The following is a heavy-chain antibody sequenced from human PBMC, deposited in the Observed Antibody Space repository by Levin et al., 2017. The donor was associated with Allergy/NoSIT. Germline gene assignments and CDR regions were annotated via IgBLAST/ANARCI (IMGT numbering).Heavy chain of an antibody. CDR2: IRSKAYGGTT. J-gene: IGHJ4*02. CDR1: GFTFGDYA. V-gene: IGHV3-49*04. D-gene: IGHD2-15*01. CDR3: TRDELGSLAAPFDY. Sequence: GGSLRLSCTASGFTFGDYAMSWVRQAPGKGLEWVGFIRSKAYGGTTEYAASVKGRFTISRDDSKSIAYLQMNSLKTEDTAVYYCTRDELGSLAAPFDYWGQGTLVTVSS.